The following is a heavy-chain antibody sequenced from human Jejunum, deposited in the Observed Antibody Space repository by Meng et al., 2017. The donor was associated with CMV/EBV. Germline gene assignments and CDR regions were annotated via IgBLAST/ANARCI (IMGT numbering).Heavy chain of an antibody. Sequence: TVTSSIIPWVRQAPGQGVAWMGIIDPSGGSTTSAQKFQGRVTMTRDTSTDTVYMELRSLRSDDTALYYCARDPGGTYSGSLNWFDPWGQGTLVTVSS. CDR2: IDPSGGST. V-gene: IGHV1-46*01. D-gene: IGHD1-26*01. CDR3: ARDPGGTYSGSLNWFDP. J-gene: IGHJ5*02. CDR1: TVTSSI.